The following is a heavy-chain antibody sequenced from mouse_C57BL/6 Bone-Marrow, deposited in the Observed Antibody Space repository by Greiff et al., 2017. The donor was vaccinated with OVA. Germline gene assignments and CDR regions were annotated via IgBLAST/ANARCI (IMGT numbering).Heavy chain of an antibody. Sequence: QVQLKQPGAELVKPGASVKMSCKASGYTFTSYWITWVKQRPGQGLEWIGDIYPGSGSTNYNEKFKSKATLTVDTSSSPAYMQLSSLTSEDSAVYYCAREGLRADYWCQGTTLTVSS. CDR2: IYPGSGST. V-gene: IGHV1-55*01. CDR3: AREGLRADY. D-gene: IGHD1-1*01. CDR1: GYTFTSYW. J-gene: IGHJ2*01.